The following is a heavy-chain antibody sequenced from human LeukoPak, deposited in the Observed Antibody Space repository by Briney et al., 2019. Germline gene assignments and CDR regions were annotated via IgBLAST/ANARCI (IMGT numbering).Heavy chain of an antibody. CDR3: GRDPWVKHPLPAALSV. Sequence: GASVKVSCKSSGNIFSSYGITWVRQAPGQGLEWMGWISTFTGNTKYAQKFQSRLTMTADTSTSTVYLELRSLGSDDTAVYYCGRDPWVKHPLPAALSVWGQGTLVTVSS. V-gene: IGHV1-18*01. D-gene: IGHD2-2*01. CDR2: ISTFTGNT. J-gene: IGHJ4*02. CDR1: GNIFSSYG.